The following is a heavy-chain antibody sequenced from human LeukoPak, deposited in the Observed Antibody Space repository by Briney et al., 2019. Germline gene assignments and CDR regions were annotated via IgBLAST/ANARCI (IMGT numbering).Heavy chain of an antibody. CDR2: VFYSGNT. V-gene: IGHV4-59*01. CDR1: GGSINSYY. D-gene: IGHD6-19*01. CDR3: ARGDTSGWANYFDF. J-gene: IGHJ4*02. Sequence: PSETLSLTCTVSGGSINSYYWSWIRQSPGKGLEWIGYVFYSGNTHYNSSLRSRVTISVDTSKYQFSLKLSSVTAADTAVYYCARGDTSGWANYFDFWGQGILVTVSS.